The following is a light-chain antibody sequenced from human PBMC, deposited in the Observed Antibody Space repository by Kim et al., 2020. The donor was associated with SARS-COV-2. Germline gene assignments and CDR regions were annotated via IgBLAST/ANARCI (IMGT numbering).Light chain of an antibody. CDR2: EDD. J-gene: IGLJ2*01. Sequence: GETVTIYCTRSSGSIGDNYVQWYQQRPGGVPTTVIYEDDQRPSGVADRFSGSIDNSSNSASLTISGLRTEDEADYYCQSYNRDNVIFGGGTQLTVL. CDR1: SGSIGDNY. CDR3: QSYNRDNVI. V-gene: IGLV6-57*03.